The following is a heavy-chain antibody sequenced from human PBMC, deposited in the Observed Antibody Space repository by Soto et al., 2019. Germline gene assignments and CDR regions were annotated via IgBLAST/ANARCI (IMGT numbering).Heavy chain of an antibody. CDR1: GGLFSSYS. CDR2: IRGDGDSK. Sequence: TGGSLRLSCSASGGLFSSYSMHWVRQAPGKGLEWVSVIRGDGDSKYYADSVKGRFTISRDNAKDTLYLQMNSLRAEDTAVYYCAIRAASLADAFDIWGQGTMVTVSS. D-gene: IGHD6-25*01. J-gene: IGHJ3*02. V-gene: IGHV3-30*04. CDR3: AIRAASLADAFDI.